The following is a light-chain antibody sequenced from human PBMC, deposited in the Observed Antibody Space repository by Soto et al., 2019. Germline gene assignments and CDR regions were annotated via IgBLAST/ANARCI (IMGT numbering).Light chain of an antibody. CDR3: QQYGSSPLT. V-gene: IGKV3-15*01. CDR2: GVS. CDR1: QGVSSY. Sequence: EIVLTQSPGTLSLSPGERATLACRASQGVSSYLAWYQQKPGQAPRLLIYGVSTRATGTPARFSGSGSGTEFTLTISSVQSEDFAVYYCQQYGSSPLTFGQGTRLEIK. J-gene: IGKJ5*01.